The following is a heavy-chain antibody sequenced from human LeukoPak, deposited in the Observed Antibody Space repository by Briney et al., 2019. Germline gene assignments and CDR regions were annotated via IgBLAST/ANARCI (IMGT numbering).Heavy chain of an antibody. D-gene: IGHD2-8*01. CDR2: IYYSGST. Sequence: WETLSLTCTVSGGSISSYYWSWIRPPPGKGLEWIGYIYYSGSTNYNPSIKSRVTISVDTSKNQSSLKLSSVTAADTAVYYCARSKDICTNGVCSSDYWGQGTLVTVSS. CDR3: ARSKDICTNGVCSSDY. V-gene: IGHV4-59*01. CDR1: GGSISSYY. J-gene: IGHJ4*02.